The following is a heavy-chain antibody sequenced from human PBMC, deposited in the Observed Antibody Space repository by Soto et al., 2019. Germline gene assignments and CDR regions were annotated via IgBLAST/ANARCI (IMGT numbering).Heavy chain of an antibody. J-gene: IGHJ6*02. CDR1: GFTFSSYA. Sequence: PGGSLRLSCAASGFTFSSYAMSWVRQAPGKGLEWVSAISGSGGSTYYADSVKGRFTISRDNSKNTLYLQMNSLRAEDTAVYYCAKAFWYYGSGSYSLTWYYYGMDVRGQGTTVTVSS. D-gene: IGHD3-10*01. V-gene: IGHV3-23*01. CDR2: ISGSGGST. CDR3: AKAFWYYGSGSYSLTWYYYGMDV.